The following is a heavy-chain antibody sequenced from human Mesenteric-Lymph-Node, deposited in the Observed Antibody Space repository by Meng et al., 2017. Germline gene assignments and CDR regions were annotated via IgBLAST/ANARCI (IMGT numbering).Heavy chain of an antibody. CDR1: GFTFSSYA. V-gene: IGHV3-30*01. CDR2: ISYDGSNK. Sequence: GESLKISCAASGFTFSSYAMHWVRQAPGKGLEWVAVISYDGSNKYYADSVKGRFTISRDNSKNTLYLQMNSLRAEDTAVYYCVRDGSYYFDHWGQGALVTVSS. CDR3: VRDGSYYFDH. J-gene: IGHJ4*02.